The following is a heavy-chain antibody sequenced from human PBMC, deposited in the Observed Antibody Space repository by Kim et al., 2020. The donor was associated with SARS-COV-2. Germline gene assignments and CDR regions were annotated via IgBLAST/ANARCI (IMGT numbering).Heavy chain of an antibody. V-gene: IGHV3-33*06. Sequence: GGSLRLSCAASGFTFSSYGMHWVRQAPGKGLEWVAVIWYDGSNKYYADSVKGRFTISRDNSKNTLYLQMNSLRAEDTAVYYCAKEQGRYFDWLLSAQGDYYYYGMDVWGQGTTVTVSS. CDR3: AKEQGRYFDWLLSAQGDYYYYGMDV. D-gene: IGHD3-9*01. CDR1: GFTFSSYG. CDR2: IWYDGSNK. J-gene: IGHJ6*02.